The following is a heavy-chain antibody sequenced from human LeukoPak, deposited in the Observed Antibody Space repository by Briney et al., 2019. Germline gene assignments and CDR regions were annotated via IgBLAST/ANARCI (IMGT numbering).Heavy chain of an antibody. V-gene: IGHV4-59*01. D-gene: IGHD3-22*01. CDR1: GGSISSYY. CDR2: IYYSGST. CDR3: ARDAYNYDSGSYYYYGMDV. Sequence: SETLSLTCTVSGGSISSYYWSWIRQPPGKGLEWIGYIYYSGSTNYNPSLKSRVTISVDTSKYQFSLKLSSVTAADTAVYYCARDAYNYDSGSYYYYGMDVWGQGTTVTVSS. J-gene: IGHJ6*02.